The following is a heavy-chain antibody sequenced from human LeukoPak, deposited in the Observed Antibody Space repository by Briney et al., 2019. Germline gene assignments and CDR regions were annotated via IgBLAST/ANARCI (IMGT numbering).Heavy chain of an antibody. CDR1: GGSISSSSYY. Sequence: SDTLSLTCTVSGGSISSSSYYWGWIRQPPGKGLEWIGSIYYSGSTYYNPSLKSRVTISVDTSKNQFSLKLSSVTAADTAVYYCARGFGSYGSGSGLVGAWGQGTLVTVSS. J-gene: IGHJ5*02. D-gene: IGHD3-10*01. CDR2: IYYSGST. CDR3: ARGFGSYGSGSGLVGA. V-gene: IGHV4-39*01.